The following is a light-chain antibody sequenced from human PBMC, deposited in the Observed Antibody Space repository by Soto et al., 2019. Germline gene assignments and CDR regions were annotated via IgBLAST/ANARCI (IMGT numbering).Light chain of an antibody. Sequence: SYELTQPSSVSVSPGQTAWITCSGDVLAKKYVRWFQQKPGQAPVLVIYKDNKRPSGIPERFSGSSSGTTVTLTISGAQVEDEADYYCFSAADNNRGVFGAGTKLTVL. CDR2: KDN. J-gene: IGLJ2*01. V-gene: IGLV3-27*01. CDR1: VLAKKY. CDR3: FSAADNNRGV.